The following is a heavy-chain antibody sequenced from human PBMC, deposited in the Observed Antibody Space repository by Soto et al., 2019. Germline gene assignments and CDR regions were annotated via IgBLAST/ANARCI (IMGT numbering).Heavy chain of an antibody. CDR2: IAWNSDII. CDR1: GFRFEDYA. J-gene: IGHJ6*02. V-gene: IGHV3-9*01. CDR3: AKDHYGAAIYGMAV. Sequence: EVQLVESGGGLVQPGRSLRLSCAASGFRFEDYAMHWVRQAPGKGLEWVSGIAWNSDIIGYADSVKGRSTISRDNSKNSMYLQMNSLRPEATALYYCAKDHYGAAIYGMAVWGQGPTVTVS. D-gene: IGHD3-10*01.